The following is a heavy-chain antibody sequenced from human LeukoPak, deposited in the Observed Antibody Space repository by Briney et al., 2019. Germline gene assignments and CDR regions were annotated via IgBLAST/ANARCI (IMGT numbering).Heavy chain of an antibody. J-gene: IGHJ4*02. CDR3: ARDLMTTITSFDY. D-gene: IGHD4-11*01. CDR1: GFTFSRYS. V-gene: IGHV3-48*01. Sequence: GGSLTLSCAASGFTFSRYSMNWVRQAPGKGLEWVSYISGGSSTIYYADSVKGRFTISRDNAKNSLYLQMNSLRAEDTAVYYCARDLMTTITSFDYWGQGTLVTVSS. CDR2: ISGGSSTI.